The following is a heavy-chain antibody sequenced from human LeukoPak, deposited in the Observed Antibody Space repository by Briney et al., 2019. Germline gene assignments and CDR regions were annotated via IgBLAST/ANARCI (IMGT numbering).Heavy chain of an antibody. CDR1: GYTFTSYD. J-gene: IGHJ5*02. V-gene: IGHV1-69*04. Sequence: SVKVSCKASGYTFTSYDINWVRQATGQGFEWMGRIIPILGIANYAQKFQGRVTITADKSTSTAYMELSSLRSEDTAVYYCARLVGAKADPWGQGTLVTVSS. CDR3: ARLVGAKADP. CDR2: IIPILGIA. D-gene: IGHD1-26*01.